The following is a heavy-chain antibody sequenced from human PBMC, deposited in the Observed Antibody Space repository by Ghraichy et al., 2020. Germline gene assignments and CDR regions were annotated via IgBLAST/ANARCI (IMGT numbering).Heavy chain of an antibody. CDR3: ARVGGYTAARPKDYYYYYGMDV. J-gene: IGHJ6*02. Sequence: SVKVSCKASGGTFSSYAISWVRQAPGQGLEWMGGIIPIFGTANYAQKFQGRVTITADESTSTAYMVLSSLRSEDTAVYYCARVGGYTAARPKDYYYYYGMDVWGQGTTVTVSS. V-gene: IGHV1-69*13. CDR2: IIPIFGTA. CDR1: GGTFSSYA. D-gene: IGHD6-6*01.